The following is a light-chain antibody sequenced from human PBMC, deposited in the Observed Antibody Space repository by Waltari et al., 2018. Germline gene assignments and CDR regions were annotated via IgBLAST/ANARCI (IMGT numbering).Light chain of an antibody. CDR3: QHLNSYPFT. Sequence: DIQMTQSPSSLSPSVGDRVTITCQASQDISNYLNWYQQKPGKAPKLLIYDASNLETGVPSRFSGSGSGTDFTFTISSLQPEDIATYYCQHLNSYPFTFGPGTTV. CDR1: QDISNY. V-gene: IGKV1-33*01. CDR2: DAS. J-gene: IGKJ3*01.